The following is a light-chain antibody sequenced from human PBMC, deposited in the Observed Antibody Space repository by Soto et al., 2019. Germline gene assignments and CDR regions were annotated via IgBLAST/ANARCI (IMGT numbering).Light chain of an antibody. CDR2: DVS. V-gene: IGKV1-5*01. CDR1: QSIRYW. J-gene: IGKJ1*01. Sequence: DIQMTQSPSPLSASVGARFTITCRASQSIRYWLAWHQQKPGKAPQVLIYDVSTLQKGVPSRFSGSGFGTEFTLTISSLQSEDFAVYYCQQYNNWPWTFGRGTKVDIK. CDR3: QQYNNWPWT.